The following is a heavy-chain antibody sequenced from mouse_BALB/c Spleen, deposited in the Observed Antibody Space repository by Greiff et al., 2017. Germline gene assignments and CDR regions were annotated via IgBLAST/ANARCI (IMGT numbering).Heavy chain of an antibody. J-gene: IGHJ3*01. CDR2: ISYSGST. D-gene: IGHD2-14*01. CDR1: GYSITSDYA. Sequence: ESGPGLVKPSQSLSLTCTVTGYSITSDYAWNWIRQFPGNKLEWMGYISYSGSTSYNPSLKSRISITRDTSKNQFFLQLNSVTTEDTATYYCARGDYRYDGGFAYWGQGTLVTVSA. CDR3: ARGDYRYDGGFAY. V-gene: IGHV3-2*02.